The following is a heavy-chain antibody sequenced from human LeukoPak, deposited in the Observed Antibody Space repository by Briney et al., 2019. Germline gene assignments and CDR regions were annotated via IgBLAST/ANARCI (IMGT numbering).Heavy chain of an antibody. CDR1: GFPFSDFA. CDR2: ISGNGGTT. D-gene: IGHD5-12*01. V-gene: IGHV3-23*01. Sequence: GGSLRLSCAASGFPFSDFAMVWVRQAPGKGLEWVSAISGNGGTTYYADSVKGRFTISRDNSKNTLYLQMNSLRAEDTAIYYCAKVEVDIVATILDSYYFDYWGQGTLVTVSS. J-gene: IGHJ4*02. CDR3: AKVEVDIVATILDSYYFDY.